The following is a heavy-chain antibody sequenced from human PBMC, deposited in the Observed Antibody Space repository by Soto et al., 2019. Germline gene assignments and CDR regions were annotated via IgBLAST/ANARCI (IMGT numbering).Heavy chain of an antibody. Sequence: SETLSLTCAVYGGSFSGYYWSWIRQPPGKGLEWIGEINHSGSTNYNPSLKSRVNISVDTSKNQFSLKLSSVTAADTAVYYCARGLRYFDWLSVKYYFDYWGQGTLVTVSS. CDR2: INHSGST. CDR3: ARGLRYFDWLSVKYYFDY. D-gene: IGHD3-9*01. CDR1: GGSFSGYY. J-gene: IGHJ4*02. V-gene: IGHV4-34*01.